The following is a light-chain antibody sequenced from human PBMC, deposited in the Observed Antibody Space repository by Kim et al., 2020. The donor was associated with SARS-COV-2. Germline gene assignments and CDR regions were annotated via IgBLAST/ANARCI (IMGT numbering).Light chain of an antibody. Sequence: GGTLKNHCALRSGPVSTRPYPSWAKQTPGQVPRTLIYSADTRSSGVPDRFSGAILGNKAALTITGAQADDESVYYCMLYIGNGISVSGGGTQLTV. CDR3: MLYIGNGISV. V-gene: IGLV8-61*01. CDR2: SAD. J-gene: IGLJ3*02. CDR1: SGPVSTRPY.